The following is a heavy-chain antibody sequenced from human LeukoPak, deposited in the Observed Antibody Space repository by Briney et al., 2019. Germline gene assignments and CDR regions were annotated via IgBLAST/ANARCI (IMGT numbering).Heavy chain of an antibody. CDR3: AKGSITIFVWFDP. CDR1: GFTFDDYA. J-gene: IGHJ5*02. D-gene: IGHD3-3*01. CDR2: ISWSSGSI. Sequence: PGGSLRLSCAASGFTFDDYAMHWVRHAPGKGLEWVSGISWSSGSIGYADSVKGRFTISRDNAKNSLYLQMNSLRAEDTAVYYCAKGSITIFVWFDPWGQGTLVTVSS. V-gene: IGHV3-9*01.